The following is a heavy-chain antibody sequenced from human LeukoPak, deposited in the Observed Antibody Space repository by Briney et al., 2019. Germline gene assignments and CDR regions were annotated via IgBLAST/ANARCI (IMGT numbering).Heavy chain of an antibody. J-gene: IGHJ3*02. V-gene: IGHV3-21*01. CDR2: ISSSSSYI. CDR3: ARGVLRYFDWFASPSDAFDI. D-gene: IGHD3-9*01. Sequence: AGGSLRLSCAASGFTFSSYSMNWVRQAPGKGLERVSSISSSSSYIYYADSVKGRFTISRDNAKNSLYLQMNSLRAEDTAVYYCARGVLRYFDWFASPSDAFDIWGQGTMVTVSS. CDR1: GFTFSSYS.